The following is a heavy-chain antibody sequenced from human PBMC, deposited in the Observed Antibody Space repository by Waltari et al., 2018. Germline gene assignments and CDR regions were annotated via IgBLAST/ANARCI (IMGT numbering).Heavy chain of an antibody. D-gene: IGHD1-26*01. CDR3: ARGKSGSYYGAFDI. Sequence: EVQLVESGGGLIQPGGSLRLSCAASGFTVSSNYMSWVRQAPGKGLEWVSVIYSGGSTYYADSVKGRFTISRDNSKNTLYLQMNSLRAEDTAVYYCARGKSGSYYGAFDIWGQGTMVTVSS. V-gene: IGHV3-53*01. J-gene: IGHJ3*02. CDR2: IYSGGST. CDR1: GFTVSSNY.